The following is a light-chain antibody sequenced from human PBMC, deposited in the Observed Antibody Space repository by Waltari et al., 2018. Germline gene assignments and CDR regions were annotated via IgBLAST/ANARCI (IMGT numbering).Light chain of an antibody. CDR1: NSDVGHYNL. V-gene: IGLV2-23*02. Sequence: QSALTQPASVSGSPGQSITISCTGSNSDVGHYNLVSWYQQHPGKAPKLLLYEVNQRPSGVSIRFSGSKSGIPASLTISGLQAEDEADFYCCSYAGSTTWLFGGGTRLTVL. CDR2: EVN. CDR3: CSYAGSTTWL. J-gene: IGLJ2*01.